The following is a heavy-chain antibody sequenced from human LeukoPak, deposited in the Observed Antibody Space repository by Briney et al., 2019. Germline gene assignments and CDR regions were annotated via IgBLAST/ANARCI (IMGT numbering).Heavy chain of an antibody. CDR2: INHSGST. J-gene: IGHJ5*02. CDR1: GGSFSGYY. D-gene: IGHD6-19*01. Sequence: SETLSLTCAVYGGSFSGYYWSWIRQPPGKGLEWTGEINHSGSTNYNPSLKSRVTISVDTSKNQFSLKLSSVTAADTAVYYCAREGLAVAVNWFDPWGQGTLVTVSS. CDR3: AREGLAVAVNWFDP. V-gene: IGHV4-34*01.